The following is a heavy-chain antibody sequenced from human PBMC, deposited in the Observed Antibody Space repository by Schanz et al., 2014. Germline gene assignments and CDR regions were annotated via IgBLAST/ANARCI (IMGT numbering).Heavy chain of an antibody. V-gene: IGHV1-69*02. J-gene: IGHJ4*02. CDR1: GGTFNSYT. Sequence: QVQLVQSGAEVKKPGSSMKVSCKASGGTFNSYTIHWVRQAPGQGLEWMGRIIPILGIANYAQKFQGRVTITADRSTSTAYMYLSSLRSEDTAVYYCARGYGDSPTDFWGQGTLVTVSS. D-gene: IGHD4-17*01. CDR2: IIPILGIA. CDR3: ARGYGDSPTDF.